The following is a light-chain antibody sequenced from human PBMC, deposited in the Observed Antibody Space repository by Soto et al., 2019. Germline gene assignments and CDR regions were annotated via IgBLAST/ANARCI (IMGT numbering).Light chain of an antibody. CDR2: LGS. Sequence: DIVMTQSPLSLPLTPGEPASISFSPSQSLLHSNGYNYLDWYLQKPGQSPQLLIYLGSNRASGVPDRFSGSGSGTDFTLKISRVEAEDVGVYYCMQALQTWTFGQGTKVDIK. J-gene: IGKJ1*01. V-gene: IGKV2-28*01. CDR1: QSLLHSNGYNY. CDR3: MQALQTWT.